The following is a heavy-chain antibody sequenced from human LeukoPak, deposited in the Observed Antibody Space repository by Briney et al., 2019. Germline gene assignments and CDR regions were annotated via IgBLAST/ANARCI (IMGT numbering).Heavy chain of an antibody. Sequence: GGSLRLSCAASGFTVSGNYMSWVRQAPGKGLEWVSAISGSGGSTYYADSVKGRFTISRDNSKNTLYLQMNSLRAEDTAVYYCAKYSSSWYGGFSLDYWGQGTLVTVSS. CDR3: AKYSSSWYGGFSLDY. CDR1: GFTVSGNY. CDR2: ISGSGGST. J-gene: IGHJ4*02. D-gene: IGHD6-13*01. V-gene: IGHV3-23*01.